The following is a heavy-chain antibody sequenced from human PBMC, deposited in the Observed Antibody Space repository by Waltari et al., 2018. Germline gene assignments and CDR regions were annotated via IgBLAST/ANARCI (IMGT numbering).Heavy chain of an antibody. CDR2: IDSGGSDT. Sequence: EVQLVESGGVLVHPGGSLVLSCAASGFPFSNFWKPGVRQAPGKGLVWVSRIDSGGSDTSYAGSVKGRFTISRDNTKNTLYLQMNSLRGEDTGVYYCARDLYDTGSGDYPGRDFWGQGTLVTVAS. J-gene: IGHJ4*02. CDR1: GFPFSNFW. V-gene: IGHV3-74*01. D-gene: IGHD1-26*01. CDR3: ARDLYDTGSGDYPGRDF.